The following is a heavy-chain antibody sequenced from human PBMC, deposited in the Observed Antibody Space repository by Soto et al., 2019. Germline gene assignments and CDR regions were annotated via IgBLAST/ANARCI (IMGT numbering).Heavy chain of an antibody. CDR1: GGSFSGYY. CDR2: INHSGST. CDR3: ARGPGYCSSTSCYVYYMDV. Sequence: SETLSLTCAVYGGSFSGYYWSWIRQPPGKGLEWIGEINHSGSTNYNPSLKSRVTISVDTSKNQFSLKLSSVTAADTAVYYCARGPGYCSSTSCYVYYMDVWGKGTTVNVSS. V-gene: IGHV4-34*01. D-gene: IGHD2-2*01. J-gene: IGHJ6*03.